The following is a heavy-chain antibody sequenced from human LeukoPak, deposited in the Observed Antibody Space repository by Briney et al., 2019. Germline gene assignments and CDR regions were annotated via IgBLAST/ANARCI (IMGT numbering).Heavy chain of an antibody. CDR1: GFTFSSYG. CDR2: ISYDGSNK. V-gene: IGHV3-30*18. D-gene: IGHD2-8*01. CDR3: AKDVYAYYYYGMDV. Sequence: PGGSLRLSCAASGFTFSSYGMHWVRQAPGKGLEWVAVISYDGSNKYYADSVKGRFTISRDNSKNTLYLQMNSLRAEDTAVYYCAKDVYAYYYYGMDVWGQGTTVTVSS. J-gene: IGHJ6*02.